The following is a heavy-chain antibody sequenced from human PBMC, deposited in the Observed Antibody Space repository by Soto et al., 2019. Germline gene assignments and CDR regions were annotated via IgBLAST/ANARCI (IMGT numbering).Heavy chain of an antibody. CDR1: EFTFANAW. V-gene: IGHV3-15*01. Sequence: GGSLSLSCAASEFTFANAWISWVRQAPGKGLEWVGRIKSKADGGTTDYAAPVKGRFTISRDESQNTLYLQMNSLKTEDTAVYYCTSLYYGHWGQGTLVTVSS. CDR2: IKSKADGGTT. CDR3: TSLYYGH. D-gene: IGHD4-17*01. J-gene: IGHJ4*02.